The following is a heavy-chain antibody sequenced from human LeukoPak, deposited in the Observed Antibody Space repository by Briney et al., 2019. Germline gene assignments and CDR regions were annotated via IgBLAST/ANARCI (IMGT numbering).Heavy chain of an antibody. J-gene: IGHJ5*02. V-gene: IGHV4-39*01. D-gene: IGHD6-25*01. CDR1: GGSISDSNYY. CDR2: IYYRGNT. CDR3: ARQSTIAAAKIDP. Sequence: SETLSLTCTVSGGSISDSNYYWGWIRQPPGRGLEWIGNIYYRGNTFYSPSLKSRVTVSVDTSKNQFSPKLNSVTAADTAIYYCARQSTIAAAKIDPWGQGTLVTVSS.